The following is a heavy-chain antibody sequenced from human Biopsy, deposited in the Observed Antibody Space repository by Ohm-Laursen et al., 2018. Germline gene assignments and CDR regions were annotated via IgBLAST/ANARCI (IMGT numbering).Heavy chain of an antibody. D-gene: IGHD3-22*01. CDR2: IYYSGST. CDR1: GDSISSYC. CDR3: ARGGRYYYDSPDN. J-gene: IGHJ4*02. V-gene: IGHV4-59*07. Sequence: SDTLSLTCTVSGDSISSYCWNWIRQPPGKGLEWVGYIYYSGSTNYNPYLKRRVTISVDTSKNQFSLKLYSVTAADTAVYYCARGGRYYYDSPDNGGQGTLVMVPS.